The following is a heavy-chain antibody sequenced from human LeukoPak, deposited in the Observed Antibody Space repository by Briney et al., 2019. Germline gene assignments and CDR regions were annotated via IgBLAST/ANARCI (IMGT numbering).Heavy chain of an antibody. D-gene: IGHD2-15*01. J-gene: IGHJ4*02. V-gene: IGHV1-2*02. CDR2: INPNSGGT. CDR1: GYTFTGYY. CDR3: ARDPGYCSGGSCYSGSYYFDY. Sequence: GASVKVSCKASGYTFTGYYMHWVRQAPGQGLEWMGWINPNSGGTNYAQKFQGRVTMTRDTSISTAYMELSRLRSDDTAVYYCARDPGYCSGGSCYSGSYYFDYWGQGTLVTVSS.